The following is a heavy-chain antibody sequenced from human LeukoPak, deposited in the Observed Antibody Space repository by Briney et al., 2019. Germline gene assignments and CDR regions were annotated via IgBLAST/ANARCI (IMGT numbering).Heavy chain of an antibody. J-gene: IGHJ5*02. CDR2: IKQDGSEK. V-gene: IGHV3-7*01. D-gene: IGHD6-13*01. CDR1: GFTFSSYW. Sequence: GGSLRLSCAASGFTFSSYWMSWVRQAPGKGLEWVANIKQDGSEKYYVDSVKGRFTISRDNAKNSLYLQMNSLRAEDTAVYYCARRGIFSQQHGRGANWFDPWGQGTLVTVSS. CDR3: ARRGIFSQQHGRGANWFDP.